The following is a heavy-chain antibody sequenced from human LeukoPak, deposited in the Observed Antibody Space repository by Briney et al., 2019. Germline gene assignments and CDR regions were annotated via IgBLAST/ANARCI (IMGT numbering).Heavy chain of an antibody. D-gene: IGHD2-15*01. V-gene: IGHV3-66*01. CDR3: ARAPVEFCSGGSCEGDY. CDR2: IYSGGST. Sequence: PGGSLRLSCAASGFTVSSNYMSWVRQAPGKGLEWVSVIYSGGSTYYADSVKGRFTISRDNSKNTLYLQMNSLRAEDTAVYYCARAPVEFCSGGSCEGDYWGQGTLVTVSS. J-gene: IGHJ4*02. CDR1: GFTVSSNY.